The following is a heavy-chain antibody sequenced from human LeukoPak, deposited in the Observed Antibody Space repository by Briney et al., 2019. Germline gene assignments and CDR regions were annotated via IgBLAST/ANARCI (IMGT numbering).Heavy chain of an antibody. D-gene: IGHD6-6*01. V-gene: IGHV3-66*02. CDR3: AGEQLLPDYYYYGMDV. Sequence: GGSLRLSCAASGFTVSSNYMSWVRQAPGKGLEWVSVIYSGGSTYYADSVKGRFTISSDNSKNTLYLQMNSLRAEDTAVYYCAGEQLLPDYYYYGMDVWGQGTTVTVSS. J-gene: IGHJ6*02. CDR2: IYSGGST. CDR1: GFTVSSNY.